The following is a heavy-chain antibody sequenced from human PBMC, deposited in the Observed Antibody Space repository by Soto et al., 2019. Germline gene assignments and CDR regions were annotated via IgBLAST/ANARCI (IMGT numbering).Heavy chain of an antibody. V-gene: IGHV3-48*01. Sequence: PGGSLRLSCAASGFTFSSYSMNWVRQAPGKELEWVSYISSSSSTIYYADSVKGRFTISRDNAKNSLYLQMNSLRAEDTAVYYCARVPNDYDFWSGPDLSPYYFDYWGQGTLVTVSS. J-gene: IGHJ4*02. CDR2: ISSSSSTI. CDR1: GFTFSSYS. D-gene: IGHD3-3*01. CDR3: ARVPNDYDFWSGPDLSPYYFDY.